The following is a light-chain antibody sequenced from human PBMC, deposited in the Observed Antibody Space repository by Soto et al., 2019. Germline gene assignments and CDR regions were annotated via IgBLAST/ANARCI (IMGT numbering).Light chain of an antibody. CDR1: QTISND. Sequence: EVVMTQSPATVSVSPGEGVTLSCRASQTISNDLAWYQQKPGQAPRLLIYGASTRATGVPARFSGGGSGTEFTLTISSLQSEYFAVYYCNENNQWPPVPLGGGTNSDIK. V-gene: IGKV3-15*01. J-gene: IGKJ4*01. CDR2: GAS. CDR3: NENNQWPPVP.